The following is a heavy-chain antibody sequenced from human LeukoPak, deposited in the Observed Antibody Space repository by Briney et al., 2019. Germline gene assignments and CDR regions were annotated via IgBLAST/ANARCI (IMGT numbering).Heavy chain of an antibody. CDR3: AKESGKFDY. J-gene: IGHJ4*02. V-gene: IGHV3-43*02. CDR2: ISADGGST. CDR1: GLNFDDSA. Sequence: EGSLRLSCVASGLNFDDSAMHWVRQAPGKGLEWVSLISADGGSTFSADSVKGRFSISRDNSKNSLYLQMNSLRSEDTAMYYCAKESGKFDYWGQGTLVADSS.